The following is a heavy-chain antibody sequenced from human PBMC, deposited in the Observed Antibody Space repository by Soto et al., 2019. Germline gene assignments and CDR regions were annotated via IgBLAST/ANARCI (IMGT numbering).Heavy chain of an antibody. J-gene: IGHJ4*02. Sequence: PVGSLRLSCAASGFTFSSYAMNWVRQAPGKGLEWVSTIRTSVGDTYYAASVKGRFTISRDNSKSTVYLHLNSLRAEDTAIYYCAKDPTYDYGYFDSWGQGTLVTVSS. CDR3: AKDPTYDYGYFDS. CDR2: IRTSVGDT. D-gene: IGHD4-17*01. CDR1: GFTFSSYA. V-gene: IGHV3-23*01.